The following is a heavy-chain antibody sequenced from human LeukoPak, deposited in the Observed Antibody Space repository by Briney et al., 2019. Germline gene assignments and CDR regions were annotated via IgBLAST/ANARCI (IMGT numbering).Heavy chain of an antibody. CDR3: ARDSGTTGEVKFDP. J-gene: IGHJ5*02. D-gene: IGHD3-10*01. Sequence: SETLSLTCTVSGYSISSGYYWGWIRQPPGKGLEWIGSIYHSGSTYYNPSLKSRVTISVDTSKNQFSLKLSSVTAADTAVYYCARDSGTTGEVKFDPWGQGILVTVSS. V-gene: IGHV4-38-2*02. CDR1: GYSISSGYY. CDR2: IYHSGST.